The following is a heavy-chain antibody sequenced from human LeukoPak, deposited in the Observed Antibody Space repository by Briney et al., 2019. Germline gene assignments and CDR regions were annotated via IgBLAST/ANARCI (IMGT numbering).Heavy chain of an antibody. D-gene: IGHD3-3*01. Sequence: PSQTLSLTCTVSGGSISSGGYYWRWLRQHPGKGLEWIGYIYYSGSTYYNPSLKSRVTISVDTSKNQFSLKLSSVTAADTAVYYCARTLRFLEWFDYWGQGTLVTVSS. CDR2: IYYSGST. V-gene: IGHV4-31*03. CDR1: GGSISSGGYY. CDR3: ARTLRFLEWFDY. J-gene: IGHJ4*02.